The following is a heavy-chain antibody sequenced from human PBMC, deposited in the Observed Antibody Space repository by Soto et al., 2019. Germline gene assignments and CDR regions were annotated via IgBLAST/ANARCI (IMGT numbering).Heavy chain of an antibody. CDR3: ARAKQSSSWYYDY. CDR2: IYSGGST. CDR1: GFTVSSNY. J-gene: IGHJ4*02. Sequence: PGGSLRLSCAASGFTVSSNYMSWVRQAPGKGLEWVSVIYSGGSTYYADSVKGRFTISRDNSKNTLYLQMNSLRAEDTAVYYCARAKQSSSWYYDYWGQGTLVTVYS. V-gene: IGHV3-53*01. D-gene: IGHD6-13*01.